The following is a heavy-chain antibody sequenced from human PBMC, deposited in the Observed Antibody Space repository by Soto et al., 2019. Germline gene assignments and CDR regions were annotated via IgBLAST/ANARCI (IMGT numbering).Heavy chain of an antibody. CDR2: ISSSSTI. CDR3: ARKIHTSGSYDY. Sequence: EVQLVESGGGLVQPGGSLRLSCAASGFTFSSYSMNWVRQAPGKGLEWVSYISSSSTIYYADSVKGRFTISRDNAKNSLYLQMNSLRDEDTAVYYCARKIHTSGSYDYWGQGTLVTVSS. J-gene: IGHJ4*02. V-gene: IGHV3-48*02. D-gene: IGHD1-26*01. CDR1: GFTFSSYS.